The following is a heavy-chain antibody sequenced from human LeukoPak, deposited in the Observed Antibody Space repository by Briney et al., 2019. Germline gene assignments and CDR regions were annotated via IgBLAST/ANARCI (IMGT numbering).Heavy chain of an antibody. CDR2: IYYSGST. J-gene: IGHJ6*02. V-gene: IGHV4-59*02. D-gene: IGHD4/OR15-4a*01. CDR1: GGFVSSNY. CDR3: ARGGARLYGMDV. Sequence: PSETLSLTCTVSGGFVSSNYWSWIRQPPGKGLEWIGYIYYSGSTNYNPSLKSRVTISEDTSKNQFSLKLSSVTAADTAVYYCARGGARLYGMDVWGQGTTVTVSS.